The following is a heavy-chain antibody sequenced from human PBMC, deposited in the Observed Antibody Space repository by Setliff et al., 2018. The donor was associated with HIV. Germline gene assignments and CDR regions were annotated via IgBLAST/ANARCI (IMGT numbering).Heavy chain of an antibody. V-gene: IGHV4-38-2*01. CDR3: ARTLRAAAMGYFDY. J-gene: IGHJ4*02. CDR1: GYSISSGYY. Sequence: KTSETLSLTCAVSGYSISSGYYWGWIRQPPGKGLELIGSIYHSGSTYNNPSLKSRVTISVDTSKNQFSLKLTSVTAADTAVYYCARTLRAAAMGYFDYWGQGTLVTVSS. CDR2: IYHSGST. D-gene: IGHD5-18*01.